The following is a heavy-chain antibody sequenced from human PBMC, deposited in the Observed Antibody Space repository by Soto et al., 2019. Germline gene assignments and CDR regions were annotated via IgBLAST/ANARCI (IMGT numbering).Heavy chain of an antibody. J-gene: IGHJ5*02. V-gene: IGHV6-1*01. CDR3: ARDIGYSGSDYIDWFDP. CDR1: GDSVSSNSAA. D-gene: IGHD5-12*01. Sequence: SQTLSLTCAIPGDSVSSNSAAWNWIRQSPSRGLEWLGRTYYRSKWYNDYAVSVKSRITINPDTSKNQFSLQLNSVTPEDTAVYYCARDIGYSGSDYIDWFDPWGQGTLVTVSS. CDR2: TYYRSKWYN.